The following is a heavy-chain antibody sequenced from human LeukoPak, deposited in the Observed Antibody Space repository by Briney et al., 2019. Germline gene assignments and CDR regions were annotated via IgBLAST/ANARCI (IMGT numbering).Heavy chain of an antibody. CDR1: GFTFSNYW. V-gene: IGHV3-7*01. CDR3: ATYSSLNRREFQY. Sequence: GGSLRLSCGGSGFTFSNYWMGWVRQAPGKGLQWVANIKTDGSEKYYVDSVKGRFTISRDNAKNSLYLQMNSLRAEDTAVYYCATYSSLNRREFQYWGQGTLLTVSS. J-gene: IGHJ1*01. D-gene: IGHD3-22*01. CDR2: IKTDGSEK.